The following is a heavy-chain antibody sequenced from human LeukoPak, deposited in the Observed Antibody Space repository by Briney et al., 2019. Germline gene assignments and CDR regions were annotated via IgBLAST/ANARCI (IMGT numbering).Heavy chain of an antibody. CDR2: ISGSGGST. V-gene: IGHV3-23*01. J-gene: IGHJ4*02. Sequence: GGSLRLSCAASGFTVSSTYMNWVRQAPGKGLEWVSAISGSGGSTYYADSVKGRFIISRDNSKNTLYLQMNSLRAEDTAVYYCAKGLSADKSSFDYWGQGTLVTVPS. CDR3: AKGLSADKSSFDY. CDR1: GFTVSSTY. D-gene: IGHD1-26*01.